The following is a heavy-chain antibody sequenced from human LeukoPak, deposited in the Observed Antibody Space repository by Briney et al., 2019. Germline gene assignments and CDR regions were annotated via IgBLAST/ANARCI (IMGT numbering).Heavy chain of an antibody. CDR3: ASSTLLGTARSFDY. D-gene: IGHD6-6*01. Sequence: GGSLRLSCAASGFTFSSSALSWVRQAPGKGLEWVSTISGSGTSTYYADSVKGRFTISRDNSKKTLYLQMNSLRVEDTAVYFCASSTLLGTARSFDYWGQGTLVTVSS. CDR2: ISGSGTST. V-gene: IGHV3-23*01. J-gene: IGHJ4*02. CDR1: GFTFSSSA.